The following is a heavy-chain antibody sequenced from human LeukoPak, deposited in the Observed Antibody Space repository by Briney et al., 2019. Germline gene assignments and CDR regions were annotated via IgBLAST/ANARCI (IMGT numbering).Heavy chain of an antibody. CDR2: IYYSGST. V-gene: IGHV4-39*01. D-gene: IGHD3-9*01. CDR1: GGSISSSSYY. CDR3: ARAYYDIPPNWFDP. J-gene: IGHJ5*02. Sequence: PSETLSLTCTVSGGSISSSSYYWGWIRQPPGKGLEWIGSIYYSGSTYYNPSLKSRVSISVDTCKNQFSLKLSSVTASDTTVYYCARAYYDIPPNWFDPWGQGTLVTVSS.